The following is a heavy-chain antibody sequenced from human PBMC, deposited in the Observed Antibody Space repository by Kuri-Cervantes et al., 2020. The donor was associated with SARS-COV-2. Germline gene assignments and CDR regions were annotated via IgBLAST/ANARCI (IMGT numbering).Heavy chain of an antibody. CDR3: ARGEYSSGWAYWYLDL. CDR1: GGSINPYY. J-gene: IGHJ2*01. V-gene: IGHV4-59*01. CDR2: VHHTGTT. D-gene: IGHD6-19*01. Sequence: GSLRLSCTVSGGSINPYYWNWLRLTPGKALEWIGYVHHTGTTNYSPSLKSRLTISLDTSKSQFSLKLTSVTAADTALYYCARGEYSSGWAYWYLDLWGRGTLVTVSS.